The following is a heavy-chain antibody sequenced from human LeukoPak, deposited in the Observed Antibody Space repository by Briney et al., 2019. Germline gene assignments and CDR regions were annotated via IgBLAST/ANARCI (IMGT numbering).Heavy chain of an antibody. CDR2: IWPDDSDT. D-gene: IGHD1-14*01. CDR3: ARLAESTS. V-gene: IGHV5-51*01. J-gene: IGHJ5*02. CDR1: GYSFTSYW. Sequence: NLGESLKISCKGSGYSFTSYWIAWVRQMPGKGLEWVGSIWPDDSDTRYSPSFRGQVTFSADNSISTAFLQWSSLKASDTAMYFCARLAESTSWGQGTLVTVSS.